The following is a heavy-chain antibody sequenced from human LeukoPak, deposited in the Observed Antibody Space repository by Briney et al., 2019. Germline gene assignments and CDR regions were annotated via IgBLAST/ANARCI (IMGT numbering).Heavy chain of an antibody. CDR1: GYTFTSYY. V-gene: IGHV1-46*01. CDR3: ARDRTTVTSKDTNWFDP. Sequence: ASVKVSCKASGYTFTSYYMHWVRQAPGQGLEWMGIINPSGGSTSYAQKFQGRVTMTRDTSTSTVYMELSSLRSEDTAVYHCARDRTTVTSKDTNWFDPWGQGTLVTVSS. CDR2: INPSGGST. J-gene: IGHJ5*02. D-gene: IGHD4-11*01.